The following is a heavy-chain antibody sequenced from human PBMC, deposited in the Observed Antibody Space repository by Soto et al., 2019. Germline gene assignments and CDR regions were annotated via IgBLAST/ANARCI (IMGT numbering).Heavy chain of an antibody. Sequence: ETLSLTCTVSGGSISSYYWSWIRQPPGKGLEWIGYIYYSGSTNYNPSLKSRVTISVDTSKKQFSLKLSSVTAADTAVYYCAAGSGWYGPLDYWGQGTLVTVSS. CDR2: IYYSGST. V-gene: IGHV4-59*01. D-gene: IGHD6-19*01. J-gene: IGHJ4*02. CDR1: GGSISSYY. CDR3: AAGSGWYGPLDY.